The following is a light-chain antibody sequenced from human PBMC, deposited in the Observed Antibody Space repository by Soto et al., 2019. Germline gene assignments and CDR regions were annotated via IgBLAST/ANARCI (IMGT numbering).Light chain of an antibody. J-gene: IGKJ3*01. CDR2: WAS. Sequence: DIVMTQSPDSLAVSLGERATINCKSSQSVLYSSNNKNYLAWFQQKPGQPPNLLIYWASARKSGVPDRFSGSQSGTDFSLTISGLQAGDVAIYYCQQYYNVPFTFGPGTKVDIK. V-gene: IGKV4-1*01. CDR1: QSVLYSSNNKNY. CDR3: QQYYNVPFT.